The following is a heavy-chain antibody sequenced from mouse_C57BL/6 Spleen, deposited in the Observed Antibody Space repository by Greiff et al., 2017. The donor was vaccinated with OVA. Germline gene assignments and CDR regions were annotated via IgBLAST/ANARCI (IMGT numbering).Heavy chain of an antibody. CDR2: ISSGSSTI. J-gene: IGHJ1*03. Sequence: EVKLVESGGGLVKTGGSLKLSCVASGFTFSDYGMHWVRQAPEKGLEWVAHISSGSSTIYYADTVKGRFTISRDNAKNTLFLQMTSLRSEDTAMYYCARSYPWYFDVWGTGTTVTVSS. CDR1: GFTFSDYG. D-gene: IGHD2-10*01. CDR3: ARSYPWYFDV. V-gene: IGHV5-17*01.